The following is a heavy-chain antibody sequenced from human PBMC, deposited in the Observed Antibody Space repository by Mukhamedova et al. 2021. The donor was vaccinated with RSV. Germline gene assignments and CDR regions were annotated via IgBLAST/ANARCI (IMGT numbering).Heavy chain of an antibody. V-gene: IGHV1-3*01. CDR3: ARVSSGWYGVRYFDY. D-gene: IGHD6-19*01. J-gene: IGHJ4*02. CDR2: INAGNDNT. Sequence: MGWINAGNDNTKYSQKFQGRVTITRDTSASTAYMELSSLRSEDTAVYYCARVSSGWYGVRYFDYWGQGTLVTVSS.